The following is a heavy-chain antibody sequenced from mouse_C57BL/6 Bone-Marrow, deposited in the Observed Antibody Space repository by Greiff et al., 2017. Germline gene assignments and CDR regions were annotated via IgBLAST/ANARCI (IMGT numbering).Heavy chain of an antibody. CDR1: GYSFTGYY. D-gene: IGHD1-1*01. Sequence: VQLQQSGPELVKPGASVKISCKASGYSFTGYYMNWVKQSPEKSLEWIGEIKPSTGGTTYNQKFKAKATLTVDKSSSAAYMQLKSLTSEDSAVYYCARRRVTVVAHWYFDVWGTGTTVTVSS. CDR2: IKPSTGGT. CDR3: ARRRVTVVAHWYFDV. J-gene: IGHJ1*03. V-gene: IGHV1-42*01.